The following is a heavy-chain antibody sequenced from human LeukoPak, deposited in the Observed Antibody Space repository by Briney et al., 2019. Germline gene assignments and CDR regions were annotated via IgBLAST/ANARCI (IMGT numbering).Heavy chain of an antibody. D-gene: IGHD6-19*01. CDR1: GFTFNSYA. CDR2: VSGSGGIT. J-gene: IGHJ4*02. V-gene: IGHV3-23*01. Sequence: GGSLRLSCAASGFTFNSYAMTWVRQAPGKGLEWVSHVSGSGGITYYADSVKGRFTIFRDNSKNTLCLQMNSLRAEDTAVYYCAKTTAGNSSGRNPGWPVDYWGQGTLVTVPS. CDR3: AKTTAGNSSGRNPGWPVDY.